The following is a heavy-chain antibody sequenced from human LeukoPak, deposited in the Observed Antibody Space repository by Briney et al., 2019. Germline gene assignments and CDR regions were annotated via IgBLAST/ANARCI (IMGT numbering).Heavy chain of an antibody. J-gene: IGHJ4*02. Sequence: SETLSLTCTVSGASITSISFYWGWIRQPPGKGLEWIASISYIGSTFYNPSLNGRVTISVDTSKYQFSLKLSSVSAADTAVYYCVRVYVGPSGDPRLDYWGQGTLVTVSS. CDR3: VRVYVGPSGDPRLDY. CDR2: ISYIGST. CDR1: GASITSISFY. D-gene: IGHD3-16*01. V-gene: IGHV4-39*01.